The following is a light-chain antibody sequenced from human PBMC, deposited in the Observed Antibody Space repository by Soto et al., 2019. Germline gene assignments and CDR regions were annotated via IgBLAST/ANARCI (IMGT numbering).Light chain of an antibody. J-gene: IGKJ2*01. Sequence: EIVMTQFPATLSVSPGQRATLSCRASQSVSTNLAWYQQKPGQAPRLLIYGASIRAPGFPARFSGSGSGTQFTLTIISLQSEDFAVYYCHQYHNWPPATFGQWTKLEIK. V-gene: IGKV3-15*01. CDR1: QSVSTN. CDR3: HQYHNWPPAT. CDR2: GAS.